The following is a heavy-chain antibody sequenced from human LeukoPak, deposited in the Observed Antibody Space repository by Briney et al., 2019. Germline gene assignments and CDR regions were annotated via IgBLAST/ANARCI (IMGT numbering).Heavy chain of an antibody. CDR3: ARGGAVAVLYYFDY. J-gene: IGHJ4*02. CDR2: ISYDGSNK. D-gene: IGHD6-19*01. V-gene: IGHV3-30-3*01. Sequence: GRSLRLSCAASGFTFSSYARHWVRQAPGKGLEWVAVISYDGSNKYYADSVKCRFTISRDNSKNTLYLQMNSLRAEDTAVYYCARGGAVAVLYYFDYWGQGTLVTVSS. CDR1: GFTFSSYA.